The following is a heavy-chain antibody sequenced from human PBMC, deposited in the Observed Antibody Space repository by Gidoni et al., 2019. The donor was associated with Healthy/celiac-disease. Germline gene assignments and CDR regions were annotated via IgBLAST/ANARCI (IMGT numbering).Heavy chain of an antibody. Sequence: EVQLVESGGGLVQPGGSLRLSCAASGFTFRSYAMSWVRQAPGKGLEWGSSISGSGGSTYYADSVKGRFTISRDNSKNTLYLQMNSLRAEDTAVYYCAKFRTMIVVGEFDYWGQGTLVTVSA. CDR3: AKFRTMIVVGEFDY. J-gene: IGHJ4*02. V-gene: IGHV3-23*04. D-gene: IGHD3-22*01. CDR2: ISGSGGST. CDR1: GFTFRSYA.